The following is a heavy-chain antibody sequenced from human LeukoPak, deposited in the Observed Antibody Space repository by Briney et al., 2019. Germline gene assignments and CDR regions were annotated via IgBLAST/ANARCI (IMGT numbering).Heavy chain of an antibody. J-gene: IGHJ3*02. D-gene: IGHD2-2*01. V-gene: IGHV1-69*13. CDR3: ARSGVGGYCSSTSCYVDAFDI. CDR2: IIPIFGTA. Sequence: ASVKVSCKASGGTFSSYAISWVRQAPGQGLEWMGGIIPIFGTANYAQKFQGRVTITADESTSTAYMELRSLRSDDTAVYYCARSGVGGYCSSTSCYVDAFDIWGQGTMVTVSS. CDR1: GGTFSSYA.